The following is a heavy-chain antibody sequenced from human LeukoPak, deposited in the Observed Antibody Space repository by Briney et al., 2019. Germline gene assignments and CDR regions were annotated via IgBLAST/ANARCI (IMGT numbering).Heavy chain of an antibody. D-gene: IGHD6-13*01. CDR3: AKAGRGSSSQGGWFDP. CDR2: ISGSGDST. J-gene: IGHJ5*02. CDR1: GFTFSSYA. Sequence: PGGSLRLSCAASGFTFSSYAMSWVRQAPGKGLEWVSAISGSGDSTYYADSVKGRFTISRDNSKNTLYLQMNSLRAEDTAVYYCAKAGRGSSSQGGWFDPWGQGTLVTVSS. V-gene: IGHV3-23*01.